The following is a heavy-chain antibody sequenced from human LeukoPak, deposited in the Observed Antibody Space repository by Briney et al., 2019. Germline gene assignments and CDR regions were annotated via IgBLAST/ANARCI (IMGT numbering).Heavy chain of an antibody. J-gene: IGHJ4*02. CDR2: IWPDGSNK. Sequence: GGSLRLSCAACGFTFSSYDMQWVRQAPGKGLEWVAVIWPDGSNKYYADSVKGRFTISRDNSKNTLYLQMNSLRAEDTAVYYCARNRPAYYFDYWGRGTLVTVSS. CDR3: ARNRPAYYFDY. CDR1: GFTFSSYD. V-gene: IGHV3-33*01.